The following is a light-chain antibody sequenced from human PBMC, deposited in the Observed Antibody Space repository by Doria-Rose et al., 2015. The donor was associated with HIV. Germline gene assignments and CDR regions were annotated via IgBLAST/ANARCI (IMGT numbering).Light chain of an antibody. CDR3: HQYGTSWT. J-gene: IGKJ1*01. CDR1: QSFSSTY. CDR2: DGS. V-gene: IGKV3-20*01. Sequence: EIVLTQSPGTLSLSPGERATLSCRASQSFSSTYLAWYQQQPGQAPSLFIYDGSTRATGIPDRFSASGSGTDFTLTINRLEPEDFALYYCHQYGTSWTFGKGTKVEI.